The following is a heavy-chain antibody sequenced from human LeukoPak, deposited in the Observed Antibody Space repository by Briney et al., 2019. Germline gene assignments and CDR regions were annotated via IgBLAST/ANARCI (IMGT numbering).Heavy chain of an antibody. CDR1: GFTFSRFG. D-gene: IGHD3-22*01. V-gene: IGHV3-30*02. Sequence: GGSLRLSCAASGFTFSRFGMHWVRQAPGKGLEWVALIHYDGRNKYYTDSVKGRFTISRDNSKNTLYLQMNSLRAEDTAVYYCAKGSTYYYDSSGYYYYFDYWGQGTLVTVSS. CDR3: AKGSTYYYDSSGYYYYFDY. CDR2: IHYDGRNK. J-gene: IGHJ4*02.